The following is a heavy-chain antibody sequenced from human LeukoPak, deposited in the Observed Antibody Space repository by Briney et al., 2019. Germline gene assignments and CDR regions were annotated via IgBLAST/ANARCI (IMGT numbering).Heavy chain of an antibody. D-gene: IGHD5-18*01. CDR1: GYAFTIYG. CDR3: AREQPSYEYAFDI. Sequence: ASVKVSCKASGYAFTIYGISWVRQAPGQGLEWMGWISAYNGNTNYAQNLQGRVTMTTDTSTSTAYMELKSLRSDDTAVYYCAREQPSYEYAFDIWGQGTMVTVSS. J-gene: IGHJ3*02. CDR2: ISAYNGNT. V-gene: IGHV1-18*01.